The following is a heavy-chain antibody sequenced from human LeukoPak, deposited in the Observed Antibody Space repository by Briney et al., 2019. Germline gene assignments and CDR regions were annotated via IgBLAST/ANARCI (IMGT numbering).Heavy chain of an antibody. CDR2: IYYSGST. J-gene: IGHJ6*02. CDR3: AGGTYEAYYYGMDV. Sequence: PSETLSLTCTVSGGSISSSSYYWGWIRQPPGKGLEWIGSIYYSGSTYYNPSLKSRVTISVDTSKNQFSLKLSSVTAADTAVYYCAGGTYEAYYYGMDVWGQGTTVTVSS. D-gene: IGHD3-16*01. CDR1: GGSISSSSYY. V-gene: IGHV4-39*01.